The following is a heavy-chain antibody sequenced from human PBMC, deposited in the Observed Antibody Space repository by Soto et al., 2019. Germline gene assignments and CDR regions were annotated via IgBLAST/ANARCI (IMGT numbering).Heavy chain of an antibody. J-gene: IGHJ4*02. CDR3: VRDLLGSGGHFDY. CDR1: GFTFSSYG. D-gene: IGHD7-27*01. Sequence: QVQLVESGGGVVQPGRSLRLSCAASGFTFSSYGIHWVRQAPGKGLEWVAVIWYDGSNTYYADSVKGRFTISRDNSRNTLYLQMNSLRAEDTAVYHCVRDLLGSGGHFDYWGQGTLVTVSS. V-gene: IGHV3-33*01. CDR2: IWYDGSNT.